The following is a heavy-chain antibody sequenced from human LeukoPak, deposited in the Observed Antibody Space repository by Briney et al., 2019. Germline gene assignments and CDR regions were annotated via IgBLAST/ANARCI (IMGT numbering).Heavy chain of an antibody. CDR1: GFTFSSYW. D-gene: IGHD6-13*01. CDR2: INGAGSST. Sequence: GGSLRLSCAASGFTFSSYWMHWVRQAPGKGLVWVARINGAGSSTSYAESVKGRFTISRDNAKNTLYLQMNSLRAEDTAVYYCARDGSSWSNWLDPWGQGSLVTVSS. J-gene: IGHJ5*02. V-gene: IGHV3-74*01. CDR3: ARDGSSWSNWLDP.